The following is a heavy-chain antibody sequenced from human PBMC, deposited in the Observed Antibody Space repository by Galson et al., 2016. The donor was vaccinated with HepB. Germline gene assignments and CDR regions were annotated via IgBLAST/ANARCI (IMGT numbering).Heavy chain of an antibody. CDR3: ARDVELYSCFDP. J-gene: IGHJ5*02. D-gene: IGHD1-7*01. V-gene: IGHV1-46*01. CDR1: GDTFTDHY. CDR2: IHPSGGST. Sequence: SVKVSCKASGDTFTDHYMHWVRQAPGQGLEWMGIIHPSGGSTSYAQKFQGRVTMTRDTSTNTVYMELTSLRSEDTAVYYCARDVELYSCFDPWGQGTPVTVSS.